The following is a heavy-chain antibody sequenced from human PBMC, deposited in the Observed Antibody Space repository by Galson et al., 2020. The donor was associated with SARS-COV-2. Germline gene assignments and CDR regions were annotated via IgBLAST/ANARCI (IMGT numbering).Heavy chain of an antibody. D-gene: IGHD3-3*01. J-gene: IGHJ3*02. CDR2: ISGTISGSAGST. Sequence: TGGSLRLSCAASGFTFSSYSMSWVRQAPGQGLEWVSVISGTISGSAGSTHYADSVKGRFTISRDNSRDTLYLQMNSLRAEDTAVYYCAKLPVGPFGVVNMDAFVTCGQGSMVTVSS. CDR3: AKLPVGPFGVVNMDAFVT. V-gene: IGHV3-23*01. CDR1: GFTFSSYS.